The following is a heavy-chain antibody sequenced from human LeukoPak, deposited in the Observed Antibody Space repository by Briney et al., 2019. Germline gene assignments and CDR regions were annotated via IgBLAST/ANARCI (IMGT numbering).Heavy chain of an antibody. D-gene: IGHD5-18*01. CDR1: GFTFSSYW. CDR3: ARVFGYSYGYDYFDY. V-gene: IGHV3-7*01. Sequence: GGSLRLSCAASGFTFSSYWMSWVRQAPGKGLEWVANIKQDGSEKYYVDSVKGRFTISRDSAKNSLYLQMNSLRAEDTAVYYCARVFGYSYGYDYFDYWGQGTLVTVSS. J-gene: IGHJ4*02. CDR2: IKQDGSEK.